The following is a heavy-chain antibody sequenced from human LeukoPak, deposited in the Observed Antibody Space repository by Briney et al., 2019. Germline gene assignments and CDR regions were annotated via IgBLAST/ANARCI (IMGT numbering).Heavy chain of an antibody. Sequence: PSETLSLTCTVSGASMSNYYWVWIRQPPGKGLEWIGSIYHSGTTYSGSTYYNPSLKSRVTISVDTSKNQFSLKLSSVTAADTAVYYCARLGYGSGSYYTDYWGQGTLVTVSS. CDR3: ARLGYGSGSYYTDY. V-gene: IGHV4-39*01. J-gene: IGHJ4*02. CDR2: IYHSGTTYSGST. CDR1: GASMSNYY. D-gene: IGHD3-10*01.